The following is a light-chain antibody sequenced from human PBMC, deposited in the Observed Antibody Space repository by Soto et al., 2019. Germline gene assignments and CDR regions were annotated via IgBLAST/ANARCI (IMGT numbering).Light chain of an antibody. J-gene: IGLJ1*01. CDR3: NSYTSSSTYV. Sequence: QSALTQPASGSGSPGQSITISCTGTSSDVGGFNYVSWYQQHPGKAPKLMIYDVTNRPSGVSYRFSGSKSGNTASLTISGLQAEDEADYYCNSYTSSSTYVFGTGPKLTVL. CDR2: DVT. CDR1: SSDVGGFNY. V-gene: IGLV2-14*03.